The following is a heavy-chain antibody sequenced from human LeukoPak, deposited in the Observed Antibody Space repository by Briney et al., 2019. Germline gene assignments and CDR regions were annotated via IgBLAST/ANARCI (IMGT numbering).Heavy chain of an antibody. D-gene: IGHD2-21*02. CDR2: IYYSGST. CDR1: GGSISSYY. CDR3: ARVAYCGGDCYWFDY. J-gene: IGHJ4*02. V-gene: IGHV4-59*01. Sequence: SETLSLTCTVSGGSISSYYWSWIRQPPGKGLEWIGYIYYSGSTNYNPSLKSRVTISVGTSKNQFSLKLSSVTAADTAVYYCARVAYCGGDCYWFDYWGQGTLVTVSS.